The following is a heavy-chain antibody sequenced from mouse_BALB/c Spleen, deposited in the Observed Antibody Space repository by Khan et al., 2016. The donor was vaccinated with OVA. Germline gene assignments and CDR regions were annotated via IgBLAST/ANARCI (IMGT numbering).Heavy chain of an antibody. CDR1: GYSITSGYA. V-gene: IGHV3-2*02. D-gene: IGHD1-1*01. Sequence: EVQLQESGPGLVKPSQSLSLTCTVTGYSITSGYAWNWIRQFPGNKLEWMVYISYSGVTSYTPPLKSRISITRDTSKNQFFLQLNSVTTEDTATYYCARGNYYGYYFDYWGQGTTLTVSS. CDR2: ISYSGVT. CDR3: ARGNYYGYYFDY. J-gene: IGHJ2*01.